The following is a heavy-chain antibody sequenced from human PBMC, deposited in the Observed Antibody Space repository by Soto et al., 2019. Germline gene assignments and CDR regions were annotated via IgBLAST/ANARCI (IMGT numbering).Heavy chain of an antibody. J-gene: IGHJ6*02. CDR1: GYSFTSYW. Sequence: GESLKISCKGSGYSFTSYWIGWVRQMPGKGLEWMGIIYPGDSDTRYSPPFQGQVTISADKSISTAYLQWSSLKASDTAMYYCARLGSSSPDYYGMDVWGQGTTVTVSS. V-gene: IGHV5-51*01. CDR3: ARLGSSSPDYYGMDV. CDR2: IYPGDSDT. D-gene: IGHD6-6*01.